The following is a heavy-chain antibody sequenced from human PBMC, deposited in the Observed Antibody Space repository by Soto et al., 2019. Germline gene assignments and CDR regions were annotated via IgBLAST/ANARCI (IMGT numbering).Heavy chain of an antibody. CDR1: GYTFTSYY. CDR3: ARVKNSSGYPVGWFEP. J-gene: IGHJ5*02. CDR2: INPSGGST. D-gene: IGHD3-22*01. V-gene: IGHV1-46*01. Sequence: GSVKVSCRASGYTFTSYYIHWVRQAPLQVLEWMVIINPSGGSTSYAQKFQGRVTMTRDTSTSTVYMELSSLRSEDTAVYYCARVKNSSGYPVGWFEPWGQGTLVTLSS.